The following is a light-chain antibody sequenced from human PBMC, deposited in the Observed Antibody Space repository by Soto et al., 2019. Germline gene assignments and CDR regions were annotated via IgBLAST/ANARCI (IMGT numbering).Light chain of an antibody. CDR2: AAS. CDR3: QKYNSAHLT. Sequence: DIQMTQSPSSLSASFGDRVTITCRASQGIGVYFAWFQQKPGNAPKLLIYAASTLQSGVPSRFSGSGSGTDVTLTISGLQPEDVATYSCQKYNSAHLTCGGGTKVEIK. V-gene: IGKV1-27*01. CDR1: QGIGVY. J-gene: IGKJ4*01.